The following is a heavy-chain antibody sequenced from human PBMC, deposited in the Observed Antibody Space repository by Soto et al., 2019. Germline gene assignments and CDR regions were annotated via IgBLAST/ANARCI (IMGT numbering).Heavy chain of an antibody. J-gene: IGHJ6*02. CDR2: IIPIFGTA. CDR3: AGDLGGGPQYYYYYGMDV. CDR1: GGTFSSYA. V-gene: IGHV1-69*13. D-gene: IGHD3-16*01. Sequence: SVKVSCKASGGTFSSYAISWVRQAPGQGLEWMGGIIPIFGTANYAQKFQGRVTITADESTSTAYMELSSLRSEDTAVYYCAGDLGGGPQYYYYYGMDVWGQGTTVTVSS.